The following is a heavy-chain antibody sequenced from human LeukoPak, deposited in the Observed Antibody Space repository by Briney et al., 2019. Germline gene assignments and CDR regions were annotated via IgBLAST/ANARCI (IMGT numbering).Heavy chain of an antibody. CDR1: GYSFTNYK. CDR2: IDPSGPSV. CDR3: ARDGLYCTNGVCSSDI. Sequence: ASVKVSRKASGYSFTNYKIHWLRQAPGQGLQWMGIIDPSGPSVTYAQIFQGRLIVTRDTSTSTVYMELTSLRSEDTAVYYCARDGLYCTNGVCSSDIWGQGTLVTVSS. V-gene: IGHV1-46*01. J-gene: IGHJ3*02. D-gene: IGHD2-8*01.